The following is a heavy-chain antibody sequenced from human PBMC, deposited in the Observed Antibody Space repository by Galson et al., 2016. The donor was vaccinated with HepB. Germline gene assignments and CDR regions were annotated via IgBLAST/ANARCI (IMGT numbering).Heavy chain of an antibody. CDR3: AKTGDEWYFDF. D-gene: IGHD7-27*01. CDR2: ISYDGSNE. Sequence: SLRLSCAASGFTFSNYGMHWVRQAPGKGLEWVAVISYDGSNEYYGDSVKGRFTISRDNSKNTLYLEMNNLRAEDTAVYYCAKTGDEWYFDFWGRGTLLTVSS. CDR1: GFTFSNYG. J-gene: IGHJ2*01. V-gene: IGHV3-30*18.